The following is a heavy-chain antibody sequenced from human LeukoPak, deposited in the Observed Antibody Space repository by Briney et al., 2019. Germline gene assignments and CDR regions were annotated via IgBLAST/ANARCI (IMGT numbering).Heavy chain of an antibody. Sequence: SETLSLTCAVYSGSFSGFYWSWIRQPPGKGLEWIGYIYYSGSTNYNPSLKSRVTISVDTSKNQFSLKLSSVTAADTAVYYCARAPPSPIAAAGTGFDYWGQGTLVTVSS. CDR1: SGSFSGFY. V-gene: IGHV4-59*01. J-gene: IGHJ4*02. D-gene: IGHD6-13*01. CDR2: IYYSGST. CDR3: ARAPPSPIAAAGTGFDY.